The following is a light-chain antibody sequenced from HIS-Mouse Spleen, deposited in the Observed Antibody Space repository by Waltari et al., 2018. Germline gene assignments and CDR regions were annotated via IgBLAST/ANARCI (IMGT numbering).Light chain of an antibody. CDR2: EDS. V-gene: IGLV3-10*01. CDR3: YSTDSSGNHRV. Sequence: SYELTQPPSVSVSPGQTARITCSGDALPTKYAYWYQPKSGQAPVLVIYEDSKRPSGIPERFSGSSSGTMATLTISGAQVEDEADYYCYSTDSSGNHRVFGGGTKLTVL. J-gene: IGLJ2*01. CDR1: ALPTKY.